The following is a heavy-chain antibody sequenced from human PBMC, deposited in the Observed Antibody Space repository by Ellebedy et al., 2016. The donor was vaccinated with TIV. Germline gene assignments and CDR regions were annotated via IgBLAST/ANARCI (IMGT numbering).Heavy chain of an antibody. CDR3: AKEVGVHGTPYFDS. CDR2: ISGSGDGT. D-gene: IGHD3-22*01. CDR1: GFTFTNYA. J-gene: IGHJ4*02. V-gene: IGHV3-23*01. Sequence: GESLKISCAASGFTFTNYAMSWVRQAPGKGLEWVSGISGSGDGTYYAASVQGRFSISRDNSKNTLFLQMDSLGVEDTAIYYCAKEVGVHGTPYFDSWGQGTLVPVSS.